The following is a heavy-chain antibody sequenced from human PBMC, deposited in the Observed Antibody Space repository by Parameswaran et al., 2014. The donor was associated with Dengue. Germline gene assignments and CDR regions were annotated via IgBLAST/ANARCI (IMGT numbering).Heavy chain of an antibody. J-gene: IGHJ6*02. Sequence: WIRQPPGKALEWLALIYWNDDKRYSPSLKSRLTITKDTSKNQVVLTMTNMDPVDTATYYCAHRLGSSWGFFDYYYGMDVWGQGTTVTVSS. CDR2: IYWNDDK. CDR3: AHRLGSSWGFFDYYYGMDV. V-gene: IGHV2-5*01. D-gene: IGHD6-13*01.